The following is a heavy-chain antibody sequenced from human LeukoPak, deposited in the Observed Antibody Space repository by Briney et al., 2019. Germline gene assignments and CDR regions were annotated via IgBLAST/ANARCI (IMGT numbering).Heavy chain of an antibody. Sequence: GGSLRLSCVASGFSFSSFSMNWVRQAPGKGLEWVSCIRSSSGYIFYADSVKGRFTISRDNAKNSLYLQMNSLRAEDTAVYYCAKASTFGELNRPFDYWGQGTLVTVSS. D-gene: IGHD3-10*01. CDR3: AKASTFGELNRPFDY. J-gene: IGHJ4*02. CDR1: GFSFSSFS. V-gene: IGHV3-21*04. CDR2: IRSSSGYI.